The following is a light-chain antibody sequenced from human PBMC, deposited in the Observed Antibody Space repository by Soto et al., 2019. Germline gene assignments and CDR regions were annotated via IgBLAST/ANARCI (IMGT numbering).Light chain of an antibody. V-gene: IGLV1-44*01. Sequence: QSVLTQPPSASGTPGQRVAISCSGASSNIGSTRANWYRQLPGSAPKLLIYSDNQRPSGVPDRFSGSKSGTSASLAISGLQSEDEADYSCAAWDNSLNGYVFGTGTKLTVL. CDR3: AAWDNSLNGYV. CDR1: SSNIGSTR. J-gene: IGLJ1*01. CDR2: SDN.